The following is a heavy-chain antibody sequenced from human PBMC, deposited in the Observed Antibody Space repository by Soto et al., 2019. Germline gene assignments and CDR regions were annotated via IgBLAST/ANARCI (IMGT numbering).Heavy chain of an antibody. CDR2: IRGPWVAELGGTGDST. D-gene: IGHD1-1*01. J-gene: IGHJ4*02. CDR3: AKRLVEGTMRNLFDY. Sequence: EVQLLESGGGSVQPGASLRLSCVGSGFTFRNFGMNWVRQVPGKGLEWVASIRGPWVAELGGTGDSTYYIDSVRGRFTISRDNSKNTVSLHMNNLRVEDTAVYYCAKRLVEGTMRNLFDYWGPGTLVTVSS. CDR1: GFTFRNFG. V-gene: IGHV3-23*01.